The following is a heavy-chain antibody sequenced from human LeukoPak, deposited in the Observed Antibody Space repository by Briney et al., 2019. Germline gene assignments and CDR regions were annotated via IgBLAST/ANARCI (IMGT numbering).Heavy chain of an antibody. J-gene: IGHJ6*02. D-gene: IGHD1-1*01. CDR3: ASFRTTGTTYYGMDV. Sequence: ASVKVSCKASGYTFTSYGISWVRQAPGQGLEWMGWISAYNGNTNYAQKLQGRVTMTTDTSTSTAYMELRSLRSDDTAVYYCASFRTTGTTYYGMDVWGQGTTVTVSS. CDR1: GYTFTSYG. V-gene: IGHV1-18*01. CDR2: ISAYNGNT.